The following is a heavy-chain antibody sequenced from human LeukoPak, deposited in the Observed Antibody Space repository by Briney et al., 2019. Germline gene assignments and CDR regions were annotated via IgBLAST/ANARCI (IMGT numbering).Heavy chain of an antibody. CDR3: AREAPHYGDSYAFDI. D-gene: IGHD4-17*01. J-gene: IGHJ3*02. CDR2: IYYSGST. V-gene: IGHV4-59*12. Sequence: SETLSLTCTVSGGSISSYYWSWIRQPPGKGLEWIGYIYYSGSTNYNPSLKSRVTISVDTSKNQFSLKLSSVTAADTAVYYCAREAPHYGDSYAFDIWGQGTMVTVSS. CDR1: GGSISSYY.